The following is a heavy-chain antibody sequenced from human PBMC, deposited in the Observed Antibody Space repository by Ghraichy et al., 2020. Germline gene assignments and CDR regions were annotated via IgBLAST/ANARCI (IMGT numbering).Heavy chain of an antibody. Sequence: GGSLRLSCAASGFTFSSYAMHWVRQAPGKGLEWVAVISFVGDKKYYLESVKGRFTISRDNSNNTLYLQINSLRTDDTALYYCARVIYYAMDVWGQGTTITVSS. CDR1: GFTFSSYA. CDR2: ISFVGDKK. CDR3: ARVIYYAMDV. V-gene: IGHV3-30-3*01. J-gene: IGHJ6*02.